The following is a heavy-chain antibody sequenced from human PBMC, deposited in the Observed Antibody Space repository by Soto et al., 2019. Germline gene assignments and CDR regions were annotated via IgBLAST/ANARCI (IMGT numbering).Heavy chain of an antibody. V-gene: IGHV3-23*01. CDR2: FRGDSSKI. CDR1: GFTFSKYA. Sequence: GGSLRLSCAASGFTFSKYAMSWVRQAPGKGLEWVSTFRGDSSKIYYADSVKGRFTISRDNSKNTLYLQMNGLRAEDTAVYYCAKDPSPDRLRGYWGQGTLVTVSS. D-gene: IGHD4-17*01. CDR3: AKDPSPDRLRGY. J-gene: IGHJ4*02.